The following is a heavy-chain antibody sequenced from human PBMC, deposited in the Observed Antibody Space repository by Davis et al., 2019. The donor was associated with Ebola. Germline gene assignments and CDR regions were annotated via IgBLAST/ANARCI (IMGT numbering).Heavy chain of an antibody. Sequence: ETLSLTCAVYGGSFSGYYWSWIRQPPGKGLEWVSAISGSGGSTYYADSVKGRFTISRDNSKNTLYLQMNSLRAEDTAVYYCAKGGNWKYYYYYGMDVWGQGTTVTVSS. D-gene: IGHD1-1*01. CDR2: ISGSGGST. CDR3: AKGGNWKYYYYYGMDV. J-gene: IGHJ6*02. V-gene: IGHV3-23*01. CDR1: GGSFSGYY.